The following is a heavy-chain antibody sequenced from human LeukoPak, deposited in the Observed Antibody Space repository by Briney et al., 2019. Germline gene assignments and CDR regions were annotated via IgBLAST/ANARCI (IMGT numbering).Heavy chain of an antibody. Sequence: GGSLRLSCAASGFTFDDYAMHWVRQAPGKGLEWVSGISWNSGSIGYADSVKGRFTISRDNAKNSLYLQVNSLRSEDTALYYCAAGAGITRYWGQGTLVTVSS. CDR1: GFTFDDYA. D-gene: IGHD3-10*01. J-gene: IGHJ4*02. CDR2: ISWNSGSI. CDR3: AAGAGITRY. V-gene: IGHV3-9*01.